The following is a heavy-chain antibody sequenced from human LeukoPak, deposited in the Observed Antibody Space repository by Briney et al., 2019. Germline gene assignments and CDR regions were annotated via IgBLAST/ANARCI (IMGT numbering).Heavy chain of an antibody. V-gene: IGHV3-11*04. CDR2: VSSSGSSI. J-gene: IGHJ4*02. Sequence: GGSLRLSCAASGFTFSDYYMSWIRQAPGKGLEWVSYVSSSGSSISYADSVKGRFTISRDNAKNSLYLQMNSLRAEDTAVYYCARWAGAILTDYWGQGTLVTVSS. D-gene: IGHD1-26*01. CDR1: GFTFSDYY. CDR3: ARWAGAILTDY.